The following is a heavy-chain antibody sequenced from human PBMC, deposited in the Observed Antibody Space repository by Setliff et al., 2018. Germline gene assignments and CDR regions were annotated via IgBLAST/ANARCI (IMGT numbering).Heavy chain of an antibody. Sequence: PGESLKISCKGSGYSFTTYWIAWVRQMPGKGLEYMGIIYPADSDTTYSPSFQGQVTISAAKSINTAYLQWSSLKASDTAIYYCARVGPLTDDAFDIWGQGTMVTVSS. CDR2: IYPADSDT. CDR3: ARVGPLTDDAFDI. D-gene: IGHD1-26*01. V-gene: IGHV5-51*01. J-gene: IGHJ3*02. CDR1: GYSFTTYW.